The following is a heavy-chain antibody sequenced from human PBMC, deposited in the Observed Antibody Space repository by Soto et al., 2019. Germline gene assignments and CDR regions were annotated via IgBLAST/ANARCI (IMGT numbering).Heavy chain of an antibody. Sequence: SETLSLTCAVSSGSISSSNWWSCVRQPPGRGLEWIGEIYHSGSTNYNPSLKCLVTISVGKSKNQFSLKLSSETASDTAVYYCARGIYVSFAVVPAASEFYYYYMDVWGKGTTVTVSS. CDR3: ARGIYVSFAVVPAASEFYYYYMDV. CDR1: SGSISSSNW. D-gene: IGHD2-2*01. V-gene: IGHV4-4*02. CDR2: IYHSGST. J-gene: IGHJ6*03.